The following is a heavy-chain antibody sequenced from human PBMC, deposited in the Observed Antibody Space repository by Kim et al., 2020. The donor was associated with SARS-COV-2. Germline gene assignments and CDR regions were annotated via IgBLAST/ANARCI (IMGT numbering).Heavy chain of an antibody. CDR2: IYSGGST. V-gene: IGHV3-66*01. D-gene: IGHD6-13*01. CDR3: VRAIPGIAVAGIGHNWFDP. Sequence: GGSLRLSCAASGFTVSSNYMSWVRQAPGKGLEWVSVIYSGGSTYYADSVKGRFTISRDNSKNTLYLQMNSLRAADTAVYYCVRAIPGIAVAGIGHNWFDPWGQGTLVTVSS. CDR1: GFTVSSNY. J-gene: IGHJ5*02.